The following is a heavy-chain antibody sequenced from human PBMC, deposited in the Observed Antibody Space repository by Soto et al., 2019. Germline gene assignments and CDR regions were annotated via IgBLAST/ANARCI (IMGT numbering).Heavy chain of an antibody. CDR2: ISAYNGNT. Sequence: ASVKVSCKASGYTFTSYGISWVRQAPGQGLEWMGWISAYNGNTNYAQKLQGRVTMTTDTSTSTAYMELRSLRSDDTAVYYCARGGNYYDSSGRFDPWRQGTLVTVSS. V-gene: IGHV1-18*01. CDR1: GYTFTSYG. D-gene: IGHD3-22*01. J-gene: IGHJ5*02. CDR3: ARGGNYYDSSGRFDP.